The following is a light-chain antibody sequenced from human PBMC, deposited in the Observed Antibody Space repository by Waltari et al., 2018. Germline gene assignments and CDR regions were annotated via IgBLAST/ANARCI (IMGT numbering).Light chain of an antibody. J-gene: IGKJ1*01. CDR2: KAS. CDR1: QTISSW. V-gene: IGKV1-5*03. Sequence: DIQMTQSPSTLSASLGDRVPITCRATQTISSWLAWYQQKPGKAPKRLIYKASSLESGVPSRFSGSGSGTEFTLTISSLQPDDFATYYCQQYYSFMWTFGQGTKVEIK. CDR3: QQYYSFMWT.